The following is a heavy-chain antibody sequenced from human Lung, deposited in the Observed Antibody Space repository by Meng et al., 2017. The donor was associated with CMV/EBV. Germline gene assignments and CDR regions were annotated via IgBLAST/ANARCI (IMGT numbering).Heavy chain of an antibody. CDR1: GITLSTYS. CDR2: ISRSGSYE. V-gene: IGHV3-21*01. J-gene: IGHJ4*02. CDR3: ARVRQGVADHYFDY. Sequence: GESXKISXAASGITLSTYSMSWVRQAPGKGLEWVSSISRSGSYEYYADSVKGQFAISRDNAKNSLYLQMNSLRVEDTAVYYCARVRQGVADHYFDYWGQGTXVTVSS. D-gene: IGHD2-21*01.